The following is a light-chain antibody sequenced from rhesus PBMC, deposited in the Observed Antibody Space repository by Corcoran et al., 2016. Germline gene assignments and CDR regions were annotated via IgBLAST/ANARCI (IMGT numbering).Light chain of an antibody. V-gene: IGKV2-104*02. J-gene: IGKJ1*01. CDR1: QSLLDSEDGHTY. Sequence: DIVMTQTPLSLPVTPGEPASISCRSSQSLLDSEDGHTYLDWYLQKPGQSPQVLIYEVSNRASGAPERFSGSGSDTDFTLKIRRVEAEDVGVYYCMQALEFPWTFGQGTKVDIK. CDR3: MQALEFPWT. CDR2: EVS.